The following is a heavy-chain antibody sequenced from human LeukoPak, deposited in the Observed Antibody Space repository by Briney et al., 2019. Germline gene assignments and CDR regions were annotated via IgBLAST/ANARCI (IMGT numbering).Heavy chain of an antibody. Sequence: SQTLSLTCTVSGGSISSYYWSWIRQPPGKGLEWIGYIYYSGSTNSNPSLKSRVTISVDTSKNQFSLKLSSVTAADTAVYYCARVVGYNYGSFDYWGQGTLVTVSS. D-gene: IGHD5-24*01. CDR1: GGSISSYY. V-gene: IGHV4-59*01. CDR2: IYYSGST. J-gene: IGHJ4*02. CDR3: ARVVGYNYGSFDY.